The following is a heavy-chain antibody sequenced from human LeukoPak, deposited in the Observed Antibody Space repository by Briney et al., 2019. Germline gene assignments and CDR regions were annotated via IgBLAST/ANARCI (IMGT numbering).Heavy chain of an antibody. CDR1: GDSFSSSSHY. CDR2: IHNSGNT. CDR3: ARHVYGEYGPGDY. V-gene: IGHV4-39*01. Sequence: SETLSLTCTVSGDSFSSSSHYWGWLRQPPGRGLEWIGSIHNSGNTYYSPSLESRVTISVDTSKNQFSLKLSSVTAADTAVYYCARHVYGEYGPGDYWGQGILVTVSS. D-gene: IGHD4-17*01. J-gene: IGHJ4*02.